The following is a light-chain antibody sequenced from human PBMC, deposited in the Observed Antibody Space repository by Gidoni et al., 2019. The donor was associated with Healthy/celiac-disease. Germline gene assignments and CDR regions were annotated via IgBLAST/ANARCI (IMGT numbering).Light chain of an antibody. J-gene: IGLJ2*01. V-gene: IGLV3-19*01. CDR1: SLRSYY. CDR2: GKN. CDR3: NSRDSSSNLVV. Sequence: SSELTQDPAVSVALGQTVRITCQGDSLRSYYATWYQQKPGQDPVLVLYGKNTRPSGIPDRFSGSSSGNTASLTITGAQAEDEADYYCNSRDSSSNLVVFGGGTKLTVL.